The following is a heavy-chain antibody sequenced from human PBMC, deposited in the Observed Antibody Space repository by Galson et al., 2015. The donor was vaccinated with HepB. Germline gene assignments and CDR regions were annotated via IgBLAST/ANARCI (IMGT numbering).Heavy chain of an antibody. V-gene: IGHV3-30-3*01. CDR2: ILYDGSTK. CDR3: ARDLHDVVDI. CDR1: GFTFSTYA. Sequence: SLRLSCAASGFTFSTYAMHWVRQAPGKELEWVAVILYDGSTKYYADSVKGRFTISRDNSKNTLYLQMNSLRPEDTAVYYCARDLHDVVDIWGQGTMVAVSS. J-gene: IGHJ3*02.